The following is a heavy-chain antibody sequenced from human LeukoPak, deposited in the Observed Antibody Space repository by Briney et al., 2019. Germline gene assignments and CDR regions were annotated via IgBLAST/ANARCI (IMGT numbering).Heavy chain of an antibody. CDR1: GFTFSTAW. CDR2: IKSKTDGGTK. V-gene: IGHV3-15*01. Sequence: KPGGSLRLSCAASGFTFSTAWMSWVRQAPGKGLEWVGRIKSKTDGGTKDYAAPVKGRFTISRDDSKNTLYLQMNSLKTEDTAVYYCTTAVRYWYLDLWGRGTLVTVSS. D-gene: IGHD4-17*01. CDR3: TTAVRYWYLDL. J-gene: IGHJ2*01.